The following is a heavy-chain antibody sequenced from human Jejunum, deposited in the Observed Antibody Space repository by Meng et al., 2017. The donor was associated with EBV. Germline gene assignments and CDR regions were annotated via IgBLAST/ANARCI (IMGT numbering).Heavy chain of an antibody. D-gene: IGHD2-8*02. J-gene: IGHJ4*02. V-gene: IGHV4-34*02. CDR2: VHFSGIT. Sequence: QVHLQHGGVGPCGPTETLSLTCAVHGGSFSGYYWSWVRQPPGRGLEYIGEVHFSGITNYTSSLKSRVTMSVDASKNQFSLRLTSVTAADTAVYYCARRTGDYVVGYWGQVTLVTVSS. CDR3: ARRTGDYVVGY. CDR1: GGSFSGYY.